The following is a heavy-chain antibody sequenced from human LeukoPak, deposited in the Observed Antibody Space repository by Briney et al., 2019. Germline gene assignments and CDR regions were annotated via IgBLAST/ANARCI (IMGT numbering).Heavy chain of an antibody. D-gene: IGHD6-19*01. V-gene: IGHV3-48*01. Sequence: QPGGSLRLSCATSGFTLSSYSMNWVRQAPGKGPEWVSYISSGSTTIYYADSVKGRFTISRDNAKNSLYLQMNSLRAEDTAVYYCARDVEQWLVRVYYFDYWGQGTLVTVSS. CDR2: ISSGSTTI. CDR3: ARDVEQWLVRVYYFDY. CDR1: GFTLSSYS. J-gene: IGHJ4*02.